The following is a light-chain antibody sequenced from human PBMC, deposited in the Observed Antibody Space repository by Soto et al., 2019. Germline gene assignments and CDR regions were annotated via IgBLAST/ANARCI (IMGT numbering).Light chain of an antibody. Sequence: GLTPSPATLSVSPGGRATLSCRASQSVSSNLAWYQQKPGQAPRLLIYGASSRATGIPDRFSGSGSGTDFTLTISRLEPEDFAVYYCQQSATFGPGTKVDIK. J-gene: IGKJ3*01. V-gene: IGKV3-20*01. CDR3: QQSAT. CDR1: QSVSSN. CDR2: GAS.